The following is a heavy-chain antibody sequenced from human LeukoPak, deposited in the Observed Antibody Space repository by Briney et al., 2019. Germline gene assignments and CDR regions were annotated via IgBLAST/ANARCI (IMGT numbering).Heavy chain of an antibody. CDR1: GFTFSNFG. CDR3: AKSRSSAWFLDFDY. D-gene: IGHD6-19*01. CDR2: ISRNGVNT. V-gene: IGHV3-23*01. Sequence: GGSLRLSCAASGFTFSNFGMNWVRQAPGKGLEWVSAISRNGVNTYYADSVKGRFTISRDNSKNTLYLQMNSLRAEDTAVYYCAKSRSSAWFLDFDYWGQGTLVTVSS. J-gene: IGHJ4*02.